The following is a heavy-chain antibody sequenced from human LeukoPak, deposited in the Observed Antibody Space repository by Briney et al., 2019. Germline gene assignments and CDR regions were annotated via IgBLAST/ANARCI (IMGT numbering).Heavy chain of an antibody. J-gene: IGHJ3*02. D-gene: IGHD2-15*01. CDR2: IKQDGSEK. V-gene: IGHV3-7*01. CDR3: ARAPVVAVVAANGADAFDI. Sequence: GGSLRLSCAASGFTFSSYWMSWVRQAPGKGLEWVANIKQDGSEKYYVDSVKGRFTISRDNAKNSLYLQMNSLRAEDTAVYYCARAPVVAVVAANGADAFDIWGQGTMVTVSS. CDR1: GFTFSSYW.